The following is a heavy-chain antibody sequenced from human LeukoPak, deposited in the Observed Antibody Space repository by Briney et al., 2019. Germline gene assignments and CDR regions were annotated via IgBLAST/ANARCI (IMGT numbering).Heavy chain of an antibody. CDR3: ARARGAAAATGVYYFDY. CDR1: GFTFSSYS. D-gene: IGHD6-13*01. J-gene: IGHJ4*02. CDR2: ISSSSSYI. V-gene: IGHV3-21*01. Sequence: GPLRLSCAASGFTFSSYSMNWVRQAPGKGLEWVSSISSSSSYIYYADSVKGRFTISRDNAKNSLYLQMNSLRAEDTAVYYCARARGAAAATGVYYFDYWGQGTLVTVSS.